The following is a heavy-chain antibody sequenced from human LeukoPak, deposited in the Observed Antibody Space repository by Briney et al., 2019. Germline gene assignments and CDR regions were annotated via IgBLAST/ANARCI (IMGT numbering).Heavy chain of an antibody. J-gene: IGHJ4*02. CDR3: ARVGRYCSSTSCYVDY. CDR2: IIPILGIA. D-gene: IGHD2-2*01. V-gene: IGHV1-69*02. CDR1: GGTFSSYT. Sequence: SVKVSCKASGGTFSSYTISWVRQAPGQGLEWMGRIIPILGIANYAQKFQGRVTITADKSTSTAYMELSSLGSEDTAVYYCARVGRYCSSTSCYVDYWGQGTLVTVSS.